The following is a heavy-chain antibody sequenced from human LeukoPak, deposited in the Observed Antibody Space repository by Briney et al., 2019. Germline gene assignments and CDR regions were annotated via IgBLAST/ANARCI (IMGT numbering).Heavy chain of an antibody. CDR1: GLTFRSYA. Sequence: GGSLRLSCAACGLTFRSYAMTWVRQAPGKGLEWVSTISGSGDTTYFADSVKGRFTISRDNSKNRLYLQMNSLRDEDTAVYYCAKDRGYNYPFRYFDYWGQGTLITVSS. D-gene: IGHD5-24*01. J-gene: IGHJ4*02. CDR3: AKDRGYNYPFRYFDY. V-gene: IGHV3-23*01. CDR2: ISGSGDTT.